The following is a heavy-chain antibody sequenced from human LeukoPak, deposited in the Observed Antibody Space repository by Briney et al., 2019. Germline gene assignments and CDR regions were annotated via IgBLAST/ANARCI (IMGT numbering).Heavy chain of an antibody. J-gene: IGHJ3*02. CDR1: GGSFSSYY. V-gene: IGHV4-59*01. Sequence: SETLSLTCTVSGGSFSSYYWSWIRQPPGKGLEWIGYIDYSGSTNYNPSLKSRVTISVGTSKNQFSLKLSSVTAADTAVYYCARGSYYDSSGYFPDAFDIWGQGTMVTVSS. CDR2: IDYSGST. CDR3: ARGSYYDSSGYFPDAFDI. D-gene: IGHD3-22*01.